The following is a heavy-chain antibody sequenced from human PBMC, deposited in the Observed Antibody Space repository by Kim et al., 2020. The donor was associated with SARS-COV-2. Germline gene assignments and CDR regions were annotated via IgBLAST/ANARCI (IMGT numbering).Heavy chain of an antibody. CDR3: ARDLGDYYGSGSIPNWFDP. J-gene: IGHJ5*02. V-gene: IGHV3-11*05. Sequence: GGSLRLSCAASGFTFSDYYMSWIRQAPGKGLEWVSYISSSSSYTNYADSVKGRFTISRDNAKNSLYLQMNSLRAEDTAVYYCARDLGDYYGSGSIPNWFDPWGQGTLVTVSS. CDR2: ISSSSSYT. D-gene: IGHD3-10*01. CDR1: GFTFSDYY.